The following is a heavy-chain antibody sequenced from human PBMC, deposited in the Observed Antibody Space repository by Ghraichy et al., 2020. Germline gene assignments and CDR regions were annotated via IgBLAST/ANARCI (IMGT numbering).Heavy chain of an antibody. V-gene: IGHV4-34*01. Sequence: SETLSLTCAVYGGSFSGYYWSWIRQPPGKGLEWIGEINHSGSTNYNPSLKSRVTISVDTSKNQFSLKLSSVTAADTAVYYCARFGGRSFGYWGQGTLVTVSS. CDR2: INHSGST. CDR1: GGSFSGYY. CDR3: ARFGGRSFGY. J-gene: IGHJ4*02. D-gene: IGHD3-10*01.